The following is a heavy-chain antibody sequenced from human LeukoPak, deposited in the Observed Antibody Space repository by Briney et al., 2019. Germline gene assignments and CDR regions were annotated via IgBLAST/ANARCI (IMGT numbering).Heavy chain of an antibody. J-gene: IGHJ4*02. CDR2: ISSSSSYI. V-gene: IGHV3-21*01. Sequence: GGSLRLSCAASGFTFSSCSMNWVRQAPGKGLEWVSSISSSSSYIYYADSVKGRFTISRDNAKNSLYLQMNSLRAEDTAVYYCARDPPESPKRYFDYWGQGTLVTVSS. CDR1: GFTFSSCS. CDR3: ARDPPESPKRYFDY.